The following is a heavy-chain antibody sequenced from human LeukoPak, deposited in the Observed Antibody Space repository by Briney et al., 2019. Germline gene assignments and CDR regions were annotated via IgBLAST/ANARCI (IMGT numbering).Heavy chain of an antibody. J-gene: IGHJ4*02. V-gene: IGHV1-69*06. CDR3: ARAGIAEVLSNY. Sequence: SVKVSCKASRGTFSSYAISWVRQAPGQGLEWMGEIIPIFGTANYAQKSQGTVTIPADNSTSTAYMGLTSLRPEDTALYHGARAGIAEVLSNYWGQGTLVTVPS. D-gene: IGHD6-13*01. CDR1: RGTFSSYA. CDR2: IIPIFGTA.